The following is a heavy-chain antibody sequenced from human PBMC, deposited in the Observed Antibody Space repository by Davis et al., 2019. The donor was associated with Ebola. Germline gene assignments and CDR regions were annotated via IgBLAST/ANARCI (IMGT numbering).Heavy chain of an antibody. CDR3: ARGMGSYGPPGY. Sequence: SETLSLTCTVSGGSISNFYWSWIRQPPGKGLEWIGEINHSGSTNYNPSLKSRVTISVDTSKNQLSLKLSSVTAADTAVYYCARGMGSYGPPGYWGQGTLVTVSS. CDR2: INHSGST. CDR1: GGSISNFY. V-gene: IGHV4-34*01. J-gene: IGHJ4*02. D-gene: IGHD3-16*01.